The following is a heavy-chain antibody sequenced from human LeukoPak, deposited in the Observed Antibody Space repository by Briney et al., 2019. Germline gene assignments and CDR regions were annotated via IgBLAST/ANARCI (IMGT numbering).Heavy chain of an antibody. J-gene: IGHJ4*02. V-gene: IGHV1-69*05. Sequence: SVKVSCKASGGTFSIYAISWVRQAPGQGLEWVGGTIPIFGAANYAQHVQGRFTITTDESTSTAYMELSSLRSEDTAVYYCARAGYYDSSGAGYWGQGTLVTVSS. D-gene: IGHD3-22*01. CDR2: TIPIFGAA. CDR1: GGTFSIYA. CDR3: ARAGYYDSSGAGY.